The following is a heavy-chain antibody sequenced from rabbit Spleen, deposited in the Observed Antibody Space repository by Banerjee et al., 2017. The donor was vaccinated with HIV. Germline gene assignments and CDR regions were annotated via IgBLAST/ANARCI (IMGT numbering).Heavy chain of an antibody. Sequence: QSLEESGGDLVKPGASLTLTCTASGFSFSSRYYMCWVRQAPGKGLEWIACIYTGSGADTYYASWAKGQFTMSKTSSTTVTLQMTSLTAADTATYFCARDLAGVIGWNFNLWGPGTLVTVS. CDR3: ARDLAGVIGWNFNL. D-gene: IGHD4-1*01. CDR2: IYTGSGADT. J-gene: IGHJ4*01. CDR1: GFSFSSRYY. V-gene: IGHV1S40*01.